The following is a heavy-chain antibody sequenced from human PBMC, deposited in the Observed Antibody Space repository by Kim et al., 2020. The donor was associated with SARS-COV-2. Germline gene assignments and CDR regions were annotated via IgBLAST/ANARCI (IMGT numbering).Heavy chain of an antibody. V-gene: IGHV3-48*02. CDR2: I. D-gene: IGHD6-19*01. CDR3: AGAFSGRETS. Sequence: IYSADSGKGRSTISRDNARNSLYLQMTSLRDEDTSVYYCAGAFSGRETSWGQGTLVTVSS. J-gene: IGHJ5*02.